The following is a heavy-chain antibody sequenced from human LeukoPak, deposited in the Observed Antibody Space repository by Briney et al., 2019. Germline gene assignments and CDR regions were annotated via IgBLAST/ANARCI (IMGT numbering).Heavy chain of an antibody. D-gene: IGHD2-21*01. CDR2: IYYSGST. CDR1: GGSISRGGYY. CDR3: ARASRADGDSVYYGMDV. V-gene: IGHV4-31*03. J-gene: IGHJ6*02. Sequence: SETLSLTCTVSGGSISRGGYYWSWIRQHPGKGLEWIGYIYYSGSTYYDPSLKSRVTISVDTSKNQFSLKLSSVTAADTAVYYCARASRADGDSVYYGMDVWGQGTTVTVSS.